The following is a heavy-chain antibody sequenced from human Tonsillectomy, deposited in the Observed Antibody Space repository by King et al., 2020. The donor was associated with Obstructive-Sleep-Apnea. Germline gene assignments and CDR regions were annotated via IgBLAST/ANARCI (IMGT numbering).Heavy chain of an antibody. D-gene: IGHD3-10*01. CDR3: AGAYGSGSYALSPVDY. V-gene: IGHV3-33*01. Sequence: VQLVESGGGVVQPGRSLRLSCAASGFTFSSYGMHWVRQAPGKGLEWVAVIWYDGSNKYYADSVKGRFTISRDNSKNTLYLQMNSLRAEDTAVYYCAGAYGSGSYALSPVDYWGQGTLVTVSS. CDR2: IWYDGSNK. J-gene: IGHJ4*02. CDR1: GFTFSSYG.